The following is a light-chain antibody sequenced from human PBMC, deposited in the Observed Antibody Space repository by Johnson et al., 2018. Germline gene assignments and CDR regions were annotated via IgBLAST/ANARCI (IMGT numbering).Light chain of an antibody. CDR1: SSNIGNNY. Sequence: QSVLTQPPSVSAAPGQKVTISCSGSSSNIGNNYVSWYQQLPGTAPKLLIYENNKLPSGLPDRFSGSKSGTSATLGIPGLQPGDEAEYYCGTWDSSLSAGNVFGTGTKVTVL. J-gene: IGLJ1*01. V-gene: IGLV1-51*02. CDR3: GTWDSSLSAGNV. CDR2: ENN.